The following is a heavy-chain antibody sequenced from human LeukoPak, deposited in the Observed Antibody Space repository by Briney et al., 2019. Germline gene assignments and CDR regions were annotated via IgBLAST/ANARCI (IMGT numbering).Heavy chain of an antibody. Sequence: ASVKVSCKASGYTFTSYGISWVRQAPGQGLEWMGWISAYNGNTNYAQKLQGRVTMTTDTSTSTAYMELRSLRSDDTAVYYCARDSPGPYNWNIVRWFDPWGQGTLVTVSS. CDR1: GYTFTSYG. CDR3: ARDSPGPYNWNIVRWFDP. J-gene: IGHJ5*02. D-gene: IGHD1/OR15-1a*01. V-gene: IGHV1-18*01. CDR2: ISAYNGNT.